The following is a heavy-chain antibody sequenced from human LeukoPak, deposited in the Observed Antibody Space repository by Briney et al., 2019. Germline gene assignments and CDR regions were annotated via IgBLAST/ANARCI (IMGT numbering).Heavy chain of an antibody. CDR2: LMPVFAPP. Sequence: GASVKVSCKASGGTFSNDAIGWLRQAPGQGLEWMGGLMPVFAPPNYAQKFQGRVTITRDESTTTAYMELRSLRSEDTAVYYCARRAYCGGDCYCDNWYFDLWGRGTLVTVSS. D-gene: IGHD2-21*02. CDR1: GGTFSNDA. CDR3: ARRAYCGGDCYCDNWYFDL. J-gene: IGHJ2*01. V-gene: IGHV1-69*05.